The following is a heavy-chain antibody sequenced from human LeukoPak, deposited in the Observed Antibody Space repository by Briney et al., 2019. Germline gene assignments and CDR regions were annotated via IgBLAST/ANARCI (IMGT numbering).Heavy chain of an antibody. D-gene: IGHD6-6*01. V-gene: IGHV1-8*03. CDR1: GYTFTSYD. J-gene: IGHJ4*02. Sequence: GASVKVSCKASGYTFTSYDINWVRQATGQGLEWMGWMNPNSGNTGYAQKFQGRVTITRNTSISTAYMELSSLRSEDTAVYYCARDRSQTAARFDYWGQGTLVTVSS. CDR3: ARDRSQTAARFDY. CDR2: MNPNSGNT.